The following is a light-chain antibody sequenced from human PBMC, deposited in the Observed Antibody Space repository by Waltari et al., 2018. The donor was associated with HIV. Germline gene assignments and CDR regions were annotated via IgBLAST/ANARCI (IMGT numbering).Light chain of an antibody. CDR3: QAWDRTTGV. Sequence: SFDLTQPSSMSVSPGQTATITCSGDRLGDKYSSWYQQKPGQSPILVIYQDVRRPSGIPERFSGSNSGNTATLTISGTQSMDEADYYCQAWDRTTGVFGGGTKLTVL. V-gene: IGLV3-1*01. CDR1: RLGDKY. CDR2: QDV. J-gene: IGLJ3*02.